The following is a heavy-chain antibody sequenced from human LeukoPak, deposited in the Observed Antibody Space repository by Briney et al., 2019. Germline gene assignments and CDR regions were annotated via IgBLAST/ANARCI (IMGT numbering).Heavy chain of an antibody. V-gene: IGHV5-51*01. CDR1: GFRFASSW. D-gene: IGHD2-15*01. J-gene: IGHJ4*02. Sequence: PGASLQISCEGFGFRFASSWIAWVRQLHGKGLEWMGIIYPGDSDTRYSSSFQGQVTISADKSISSAYLQWSSLKASDTAMYYCARQSGYCSGGSCYSTLSFDYWGQGTLVTVSS. CDR3: ARQSGYCSGGSCYSTLSFDY. CDR2: IYPGDSDT.